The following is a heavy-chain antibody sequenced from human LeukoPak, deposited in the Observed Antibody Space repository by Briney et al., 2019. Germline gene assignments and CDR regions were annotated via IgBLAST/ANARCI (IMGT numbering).Heavy chain of an antibody. V-gene: IGHV4-59*08. CDR1: GGSIGSFY. D-gene: IGHD2-8*02. CDR2: VYGNGNT. CDR3: ARHAFVLEAGYWFDH. Sequence: SETLSLTCTVSGGSIGSFYWSWIRQAPGKGPEWIAHVYGNGNTNYNPSLRGRVSMSVATSSEQFSLRLRSVTAADTAIYYCARHAFVLEAGYWFDHWGQGILVTVSS. J-gene: IGHJ5*02.